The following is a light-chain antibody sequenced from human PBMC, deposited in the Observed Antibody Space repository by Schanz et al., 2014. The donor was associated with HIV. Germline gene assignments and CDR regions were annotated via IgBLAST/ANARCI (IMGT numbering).Light chain of an antibody. CDR3: QQYGSSPLFT. CDR1: QIIGTN. V-gene: IGKV3-15*01. CDR2: DAS. J-gene: IGKJ3*01. Sequence: EVVMTQSPATLSVSPGERATLSCRASQIIGTNLAWYQQRPGQAPSLLIFDASTRATGVPDRFNGGGSGTEFTLNISSLQSEDFAVYYCQQYGSSPLFTFGPGTKVDIK.